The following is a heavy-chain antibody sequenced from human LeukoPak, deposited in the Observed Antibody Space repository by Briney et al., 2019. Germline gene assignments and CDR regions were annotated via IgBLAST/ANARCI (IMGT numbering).Heavy chain of an antibody. Sequence: GRSLRLSCAASGFTFDDYAMHWVRQAPGKGLEWVSGISWNSGSIGYADSVKGRFTISRDNAKNSLYLQMNSLRAEDTALYYCAKDAIFGVVIPNGGPTRFVYWGQRPLVTVSS. J-gene: IGHJ4*02. V-gene: IGHV3-9*01. CDR1: GFTFDDYA. CDR3: AKDAIFGVVIPNGGPTRFVY. CDR2: ISWNSGSI. D-gene: IGHD3-3*01.